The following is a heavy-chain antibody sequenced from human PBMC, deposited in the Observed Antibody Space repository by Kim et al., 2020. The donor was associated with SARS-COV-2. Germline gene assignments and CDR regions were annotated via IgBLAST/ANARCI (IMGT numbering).Heavy chain of an antibody. J-gene: IGHJ4*02. CDR2: IYYSGST. CDR1: GGSISSSSYY. D-gene: IGHD3-9*01. V-gene: IGHV4-39*01. Sequence: SETLSLTCTVSGGSISSSSYYWGWIRQPPGKGLEWIGSIYYSGSTYYNPSLKSRVTISVDTSKNQFSLKLSSVTAADTAVYYCARGADMYDILTGYHGPPDYWGQGTLVTVSS. CDR3: ARGADMYDILTGYHGPPDY.